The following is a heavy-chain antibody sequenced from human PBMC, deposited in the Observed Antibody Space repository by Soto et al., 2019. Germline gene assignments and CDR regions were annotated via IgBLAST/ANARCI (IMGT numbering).Heavy chain of an antibody. J-gene: IGHJ4*02. D-gene: IGHD6-6*01. V-gene: IGHV3-11*01. CDR3: ARYLIAARPLA. Sequence: GRSLRLSCAASGFTFSDYYMSWIRQAPGKGLEWVSYISSSGSTIYYADSVKGRFTISRDNAKNSLYLQMNSLRAEDTAVYYCARYLIAARPLAWGQGTLVTVSS. CDR1: GFTFSDYY. CDR2: ISSSGSTI.